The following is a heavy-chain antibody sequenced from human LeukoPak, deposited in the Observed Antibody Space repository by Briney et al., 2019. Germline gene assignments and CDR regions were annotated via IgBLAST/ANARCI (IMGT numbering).Heavy chain of an antibody. CDR1: GSSFSNYW. CDR3: ARADNWQSGGA. V-gene: IGHV3-74*01. Sequence: GGSLRLSCVASGSSFSNYWMYWGRRAPGKGLVWVSRINSDGSYTDYADSAKGRFTISRDNAKDTLYLQMNSLRADDTAVYYCARADNWQSGGAWGQGTLVTVSS. CDR2: INSDGSYT. D-gene: IGHD1-1*01. J-gene: IGHJ5*02.